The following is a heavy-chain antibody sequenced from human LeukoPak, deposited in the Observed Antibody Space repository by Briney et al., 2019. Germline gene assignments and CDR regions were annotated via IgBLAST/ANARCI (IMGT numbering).Heavy chain of an antibody. CDR2: ISSSGIDI. J-gene: IGHJ6*02. CDR1: GFTFSDYY. V-gene: IGHV3-11*01. Sequence: GGSLRLSCAASGFTFSDYYMSWIRQAPGKGLEWVSHISSSGIDIYYADSVEGRFTISRDNAKNSLYVQMNSLRVEDTAVYYCARVNLGALVRGVFHYIGMDVWGQGTTVTVSS. D-gene: IGHD3-10*01. CDR3: ARVNLGALVRGVFHYIGMDV.